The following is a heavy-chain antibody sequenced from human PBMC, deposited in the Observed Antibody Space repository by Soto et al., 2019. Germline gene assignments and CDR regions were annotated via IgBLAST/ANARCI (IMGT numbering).Heavy chain of an antibody. CDR3: ARQKVSRFYGEVDFFDY. Sequence: SETLSLTCGVYGVSFSGYIWTWIRQSPGKGLQWIGQINHSGSSYYNPSLKSRVTISLLSSSDRFSLELSSVTAADTAVYYCARQKVSRFYGEVDFFDYWGLGTLVTVSS. V-gene: IGHV4-34*01. CDR1: GVSFSGYI. CDR2: INHSGSS. J-gene: IGHJ4*02. D-gene: IGHD4-17*01.